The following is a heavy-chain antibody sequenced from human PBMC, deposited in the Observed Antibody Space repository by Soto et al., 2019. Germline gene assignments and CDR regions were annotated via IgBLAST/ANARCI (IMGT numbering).Heavy chain of an antibody. V-gene: IGHV3-30*18. CDR1: GFTFSSYG. CDR2: ISYDGSNK. CDR3: AKDGRYSGYDLPLPNFDY. J-gene: IGHJ4*02. D-gene: IGHD5-12*01. Sequence: SGGGVVQPGRSLRLSCAASGFTFSSYGMHWVRQAPGKGLEWVAVISYDGSNKYYADSVKGRFTISRDNSKNTLYLQMNSLRAEDTAVYYCAKDGRYSGYDLPLPNFDYWGQGTLVTVSS.